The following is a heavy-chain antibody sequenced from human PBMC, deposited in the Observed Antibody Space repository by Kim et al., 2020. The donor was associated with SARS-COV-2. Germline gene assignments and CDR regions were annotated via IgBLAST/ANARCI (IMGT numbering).Heavy chain of an antibody. D-gene: IGHD4-17*01. Sequence: SETLSLTCTVSGGSISSYYWSWIRQPPGKGLEWIGYIYYSGSTNYNPSLKSRVTISVDTSKNQFSLKLSSVTAADTAVYYCARDLSVHYGDYGDYYYYYGMDVWGQGTTVTVSS. V-gene: IGHV4-59*13. CDR1: GGSISSYY. CDR3: ARDLSVHYGDYGDYYYYYGMDV. CDR2: IYYSGST. J-gene: IGHJ6*02.